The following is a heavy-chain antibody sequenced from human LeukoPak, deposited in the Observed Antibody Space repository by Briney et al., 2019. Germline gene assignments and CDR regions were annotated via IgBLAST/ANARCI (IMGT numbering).Heavy chain of an antibody. J-gene: IGHJ4*02. CDR3: ARGDYYDSSGYQAY. CDR2: ISAYNGNT. D-gene: IGHD3-22*01. CDR1: GYTFTSYG. Sequence: ASVKVSCKASGYTFTSYGISWVRQAPGQGLEWMGWISAYNGNTNYAQKLQGRVTMTTDTSTSTAYMELRSLRSDDTAVYYCARGDYYDSSGYQAYWGQGTLVTVSS. V-gene: IGHV1-18*01.